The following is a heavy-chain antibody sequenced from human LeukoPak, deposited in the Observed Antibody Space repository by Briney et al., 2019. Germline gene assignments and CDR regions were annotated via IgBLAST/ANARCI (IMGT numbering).Heavy chain of an antibody. CDR1: GFTFSNAW. D-gene: IGHD3-9*01. V-gene: IGHV3-15*01. Sequence: PGGSLRLSCAASGFTFSNAWMSWVRQAPGKGLEWVGRIKSKTDGGTTDYAAPVKGRFTISRDDSKNTLYLQMNSLKTEDTAVYCCTTPPYDILTGYYYMDVWGKGTTVTVSS. CDR2: IKSKTDGGTT. J-gene: IGHJ6*03. CDR3: TTPPYDILTGYYYMDV.